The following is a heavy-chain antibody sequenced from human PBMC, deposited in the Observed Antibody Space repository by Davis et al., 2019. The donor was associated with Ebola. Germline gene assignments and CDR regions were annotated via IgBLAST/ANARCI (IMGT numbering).Heavy chain of an antibody. CDR1: GFTFSSYS. D-gene: IGHD2/OR15-2a*01. J-gene: IGHJ4*02. Sequence: PGGSLRLSCAASGFTFSSYSMSWVRQAPGKGLEWVATIENDGSKKYYMDSVKGRFTISRDNAKNSLFLQMNSLRADDTAVYYCARDPLIIGDATTDYWGQGTLVTVSS. CDR3: ARDPLIIGDATTDY. V-gene: IGHV3-7*01. CDR2: IENDGSKK.